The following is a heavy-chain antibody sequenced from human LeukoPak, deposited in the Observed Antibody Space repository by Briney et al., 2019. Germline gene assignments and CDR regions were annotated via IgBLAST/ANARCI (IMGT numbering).Heavy chain of an antibody. CDR2: IYSGGST. V-gene: IGHV3-66*01. J-gene: IGHJ3*02. CDR3: ARDGGSGSYSPDAFDI. D-gene: IGHD3-10*01. Sequence: GGSLRLSCAASEFSVGSNYMTWVRQAPGKGLEWVSLIYSGGSTYYADSVKGRFTISRDNSKNTLYLQMNSLRAEDTAVYYCARDGGSGSYSPDAFDIWGQGTMVTVSS. CDR1: EFSVGSNY.